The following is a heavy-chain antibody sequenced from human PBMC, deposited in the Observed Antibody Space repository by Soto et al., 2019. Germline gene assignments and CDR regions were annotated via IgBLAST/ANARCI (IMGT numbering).Heavy chain of an antibody. D-gene: IGHD3-3*01. CDR3: ARDPLYYGAGLDD. V-gene: IGHV3-74*01. CDR1: GFTVCVYW. Sequence: PGGSTRLSCAASGFTVCVYWMHWVRQGPEKGLMWVSRINSEGSDAVYADSVKGRFTISRDNTKNTLYLQMNSLRVEDTAVYYCARDPLYYGAGLDDWGQGTPVTVSS. CDR2: INSEGSDA. J-gene: IGHJ4*02.